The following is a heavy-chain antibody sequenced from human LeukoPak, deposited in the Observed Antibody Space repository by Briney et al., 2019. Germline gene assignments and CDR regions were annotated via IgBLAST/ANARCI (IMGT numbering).Heavy chain of an antibody. CDR2: INPNSGGT. Sequence: GASVKVSCKASGYTFTGYYMHWVRQAPGQGLEWMGWINPNSGGTNYAQKFQGRVTITADKSTSTAYMELSSLRSEDTAVYYCASHRDGYNGGYWGQGTLVTVSS. J-gene: IGHJ4*02. V-gene: IGHV1-2*02. D-gene: IGHD5-24*01. CDR3: ASHRDGYNGGY. CDR1: GYTFTGYY.